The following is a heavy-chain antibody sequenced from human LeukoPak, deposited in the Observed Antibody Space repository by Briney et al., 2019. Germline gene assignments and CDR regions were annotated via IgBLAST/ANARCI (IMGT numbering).Heavy chain of an antibody. CDR2: INHSGCT. CDR3: ARGPASGSDFAWFDP. V-gene: IGHV4-34*01. CDR1: GGSLSNYY. Sequence: SETLSLTCAVYGGSLSNYYWSWIRQPPGKGLEWIGEINHSGCTKFNPSLKSRVTILVAMSKSQFSLELRSVTAADTAVYYCARGPASGSDFAWFDPWGQGTLVTVSS. D-gene: IGHD3-10*01. J-gene: IGHJ5*02.